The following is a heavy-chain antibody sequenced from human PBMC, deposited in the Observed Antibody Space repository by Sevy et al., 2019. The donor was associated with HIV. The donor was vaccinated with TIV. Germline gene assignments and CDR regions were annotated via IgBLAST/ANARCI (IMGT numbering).Heavy chain of an antibody. CDR1: GFTFNIYS. D-gene: IGHD2-8*01. V-gene: IGHV3-23*01. Sequence: GGSLRLSCAASGFTFNIYSMSWVRLTPEKGLEWVASLSFGCGKIDHADSVKGRFTMSRDDSKNAVYLQMNNLRVEDTAIYYCAREGCTKPHDYWGQGTLVTVSS. CDR2: LSFGCGKI. CDR3: AREGCTKPHDY. J-gene: IGHJ4*02.